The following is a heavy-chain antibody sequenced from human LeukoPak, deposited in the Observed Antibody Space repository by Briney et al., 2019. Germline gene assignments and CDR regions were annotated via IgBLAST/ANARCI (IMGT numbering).Heavy chain of an antibody. Sequence: SGGSLRLSFAASGFSFSDFYMSWIRQAPGKGLEWVSYISASGLILYYADSVKGRFTISRDNAKNSLYLQMNSLRAEDTAVYYCARSLVWVGRYDFWSGYYPDYWGQGTLVTVSS. CDR2: ISASGLIL. D-gene: IGHD3-3*01. CDR3: ARSLVWVGRYDFWSGYYPDY. V-gene: IGHV3-11*04. J-gene: IGHJ4*02. CDR1: GFSFSDFY.